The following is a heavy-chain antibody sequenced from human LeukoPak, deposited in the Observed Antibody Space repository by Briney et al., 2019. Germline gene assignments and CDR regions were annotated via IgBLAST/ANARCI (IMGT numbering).Heavy chain of an antibody. Sequence: SETLSLTCAAYGGSFSGYYWSWIRQPPGKGLEWIGEINHSGSTNYNPSLKSRVTISVDTSKNQFSLKLSSVTAADTAVYYCATLAAAGTWGQGTPVTVSS. V-gene: IGHV4-34*01. CDR2: INHSGST. D-gene: IGHD6-13*01. CDR1: GGSFSGYY. CDR3: ATLAAAGT. J-gene: IGHJ4*02.